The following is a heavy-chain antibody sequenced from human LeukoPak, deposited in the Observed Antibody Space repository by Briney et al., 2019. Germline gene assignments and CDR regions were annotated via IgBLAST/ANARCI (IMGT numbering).Heavy chain of an antibody. CDR3: ARDSGDFWSAYFHY. D-gene: IGHD3-3*01. J-gene: IGHJ4*02. Sequence: ASVKVSCKASGYTFTTYGINWVRQAPGQGLEWMGWISPYNGNTNYAQKLQGRVTMTTDTSTSTVYMELRSLRSDDTAVYYCARDSGDFWSAYFHYWGQGTLVTVSS. V-gene: IGHV1-18*01. CDR2: ISPYNGNT. CDR1: GYTFTTYG.